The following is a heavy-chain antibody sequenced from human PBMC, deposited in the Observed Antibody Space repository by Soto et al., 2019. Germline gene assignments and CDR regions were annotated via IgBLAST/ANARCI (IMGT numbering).Heavy chain of an antibody. CDR1: GGTFTSYA. V-gene: IGHV1-69*12. J-gene: IGHJ6*04. D-gene: IGHD5-18*01. CDR2: IIPIFGTA. CDR3: ATQGLPNYYDYGMDV. Sequence: QVQLVQSGAEVKKPGSSVKVSCKASGGTFTSYAISWVRQAPGQGLEWMGGIIPIFGTADYAQKFQGRVTITGDESTSTAYMELSSLRSEDTAVYYCATQGLPNYYDYGMDVWGEGTTVTVSS.